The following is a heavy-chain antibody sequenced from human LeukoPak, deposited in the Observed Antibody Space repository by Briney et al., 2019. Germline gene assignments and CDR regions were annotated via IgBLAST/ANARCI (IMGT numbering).Heavy chain of an antibody. J-gene: IGHJ4*02. CDR2: INHSGST. Sequence: PSETLSLTCAVYGGSFSGYYWSWIRQPPGKGLEWIGEINHSGSTNYNPSLKSRVTISVDTSKNQFSLKLSSVTAADTAVYYCAREGAITIFGVVMPYFDYWGQGTLVTVSS. CDR3: AREGAITIFGVVMPYFDY. D-gene: IGHD3-3*01. V-gene: IGHV4-34*01. CDR1: GGSFSGYY.